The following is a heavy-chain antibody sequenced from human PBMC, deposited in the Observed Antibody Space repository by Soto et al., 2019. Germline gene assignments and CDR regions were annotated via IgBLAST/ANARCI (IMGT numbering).Heavy chain of an antibody. V-gene: IGHV3-21*01. D-gene: IGHD2-8*01. CDR1: GFTFSSYS. J-gene: IGHJ6*03. CDR3: ARMTEVYAISYYMDV. CDR2: ISSSSSYI. Sequence: EVQLVESGGGLVKPGGSLRLSCAASGFTFSSYSMNWVRQAPGKGLEWVSSISSSSSYIYYADSVKGRFTISRDNAKNSLYLQMNSLRAEDTAVYYCARMTEVYAISYYMDVWGKGTTVTVSS.